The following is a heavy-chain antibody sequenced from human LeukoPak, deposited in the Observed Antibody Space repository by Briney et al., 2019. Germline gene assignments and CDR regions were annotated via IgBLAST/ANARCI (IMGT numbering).Heavy chain of an antibody. CDR2: ISRSANSI. V-gene: IGHV3-11*01. Sequence: GGSLRLSCAASGFTFSDYYINWIRQAPGKGLEWVSYISRSANSIYYADSVKGRFTISRDNAKNSLYLQMNSLRAEDTAVYYCARGRGYSPNWGQGTLVTVSS. CDR3: ARGRGYSPN. D-gene: IGHD5-18*01. CDR1: GFTFSDYY. J-gene: IGHJ4*02.